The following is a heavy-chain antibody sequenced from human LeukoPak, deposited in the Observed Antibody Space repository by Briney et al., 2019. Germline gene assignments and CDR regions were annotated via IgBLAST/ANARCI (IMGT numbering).Heavy chain of an antibody. D-gene: IGHD3-3*01. Sequence: GGSLRLSCAASGFTFSDYYMSWIRQAPGKGLEGGSYISSSGSTIYYADPVKGRFTISRDNAKNSLYLQMNSLRAEATAVYYCARDFWSGYNYFDYWGQGTLVTVSS. J-gene: IGHJ4*02. CDR3: ARDFWSGYNYFDY. CDR2: ISSSGSTI. CDR1: GFTFSDYY. V-gene: IGHV3-11*01.